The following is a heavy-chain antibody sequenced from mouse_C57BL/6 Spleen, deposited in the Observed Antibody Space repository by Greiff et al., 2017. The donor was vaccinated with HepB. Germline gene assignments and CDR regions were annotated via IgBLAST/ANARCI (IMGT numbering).Heavy chain of an antibody. J-gene: IGHJ4*01. V-gene: IGHV5-17*01. CDR2: ISSGSSTI. Sequence: EVQVVESGGGLVKPGGSLKLSCAASGFTFSDYGMHWVRQAPEKGLEWVAYISSGSSTIYYADTVKGRFTISRDNAKNTLFLQMTSLRSEDTAMYYCARGRFYYAMDYWGQGTSVTVSS. CDR3: ARGRFYYAMDY. CDR1: GFTFSDYG.